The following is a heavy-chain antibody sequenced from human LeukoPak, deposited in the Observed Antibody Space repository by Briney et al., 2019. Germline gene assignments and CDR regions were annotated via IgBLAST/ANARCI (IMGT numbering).Heavy chain of an antibody. CDR3: AKGKVTGYFYVMDV. V-gene: IGHV3-23*01. J-gene: IGHJ6*02. D-gene: IGHD7-27*01. CDR2: ISGSGGTT. CDR1: GFTFSSYS. Sequence: AGGSLRLSCAASGFTFSSYSMNWVRQAPGKGLEWVSGISGSGGTTDYADSVKGRFTISRDNSKNTLYLQMNSLRAEDTAVYYCAKGKVTGYFYVMDVWGQGTTVTVSS.